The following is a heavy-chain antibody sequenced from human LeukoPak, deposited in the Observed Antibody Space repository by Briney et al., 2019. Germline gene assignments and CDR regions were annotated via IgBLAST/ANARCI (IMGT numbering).Heavy chain of an antibody. Sequence: GASVKVSYKASGYTFTSYGISWVRQAPGQGLEWMGWISAYNGNTNYAQKLQGRVTMTTDTSTSTAYMELRSLRSDDTAVYYCARDADSSSWYWFDPWGQGTLVTVSS. CDR2: ISAYNGNT. CDR1: GYTFTSYG. D-gene: IGHD6-13*01. J-gene: IGHJ5*02. CDR3: ARDADSSSWYWFDP. V-gene: IGHV1-18*01.